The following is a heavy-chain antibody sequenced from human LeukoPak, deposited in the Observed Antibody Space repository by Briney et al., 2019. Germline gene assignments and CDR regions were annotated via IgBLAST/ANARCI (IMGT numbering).Heavy chain of an antibody. Sequence: SETLSLTCTVSGGSFTSFYWSWIRQPAGKGLEWIGRFFSSGNTNYNPSFKSRASISVDKSKNQFSLKLTSVTAADTAVYYCARGGPAIVGATNNWFDPWGQGTLVTVSS. J-gene: IGHJ5*02. D-gene: IGHD1-26*01. V-gene: IGHV4-4*07. CDR2: FFSSGNT. CDR3: ARGGPAIVGATNNWFDP. CDR1: GGSFTSFY.